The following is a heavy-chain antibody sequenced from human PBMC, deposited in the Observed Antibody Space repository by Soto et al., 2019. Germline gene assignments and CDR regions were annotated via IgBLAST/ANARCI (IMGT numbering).Heavy chain of an antibody. J-gene: IGHJ4*02. Sequence: ASVKVSCKASGNTVPNYAIHWVRQAPGQGLEWMGWINTYNGNTNYAQNLQGRLTMTTDTSTSTAYMELRSLRSDDTAVYYCARDRFGVDYWGQGSLVTVYS. D-gene: IGHD3-16*01. CDR2: INTYNGNT. CDR1: GNTVPNYA. V-gene: IGHV1-18*01. CDR3: ARDRFGVDY.